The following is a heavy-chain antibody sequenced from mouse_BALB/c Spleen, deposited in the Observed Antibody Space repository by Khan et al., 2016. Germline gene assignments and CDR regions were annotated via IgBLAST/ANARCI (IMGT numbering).Heavy chain of an antibody. V-gene: IGHV1S136*01. CDR1: GYTFTSYV. Sequence: EVELVESGPELVKPGASVKMSCKASGYTFTSYVMHWVKQKPGQGLEWIGYINPYNDGTKYNEKFKGKATLTSDTSSNTAYMELSSLTSEDSAVYYCARDGNSPAWFAYWGQGTLGTVSA. CDR3: ARDGNSPAWFAY. J-gene: IGHJ3*01. D-gene: IGHD1-1*01. CDR2: INPYNDGT.